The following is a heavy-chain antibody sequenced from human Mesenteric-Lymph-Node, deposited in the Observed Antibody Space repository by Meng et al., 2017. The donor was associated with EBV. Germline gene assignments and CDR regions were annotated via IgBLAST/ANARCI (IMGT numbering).Heavy chain of an antibody. J-gene: IGHJ4*02. CDR2: IYFSGST. D-gene: IGHD5-18*01. CDR1: GGSISTTNYY. Sequence: LQLRESGPGLVKPSDTLSLTCAFSGGSISTTNYYWGWIRQPPEKGLEWIGYIYFSGSTYYNPSLKSRVTISVDTSKNQFSLRLTSVTAADTAVYYCARGGDTAMASAFLLDWGQGTLVTVSS. V-gene: IGHV4-39*07. CDR3: ARGGDTAMASAFLLD.